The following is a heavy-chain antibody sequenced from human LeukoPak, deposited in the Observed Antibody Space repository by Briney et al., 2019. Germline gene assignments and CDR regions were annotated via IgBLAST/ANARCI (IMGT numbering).Heavy chain of an antibody. CDR2: ISYDGSNK. CDR3: ARGLYDSSGYYYGGGLF. Sequence: GSLRLSCAASGFAFSSYAMHWVRQAPGKGLEWVAVISYDGSNKYYADSVKGRFTISRDNSKNTLYLQMNSLRAEDTAVYYCARGLYDSSGYYYGGGLFWGQGTLVTVSS. CDR1: GFAFSSYA. V-gene: IGHV3-30-3*01. D-gene: IGHD3-22*01. J-gene: IGHJ4*02.